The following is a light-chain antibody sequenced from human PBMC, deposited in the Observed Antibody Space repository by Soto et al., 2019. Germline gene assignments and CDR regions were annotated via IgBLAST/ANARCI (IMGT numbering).Light chain of an antibody. Sequence: EIVLTQSPATLSLSPGARATLSCRASQGISNSLAWYQQIPGQAPRLLIYATSSRATGVPTRFSGSGSGTDFTLTISSLQSEDFAVYYCQQYNNWPPWTFGQGTKVDIK. V-gene: IGKV3-15*01. CDR1: QGISNS. J-gene: IGKJ1*01. CDR3: QQYNNWPPWT. CDR2: ATS.